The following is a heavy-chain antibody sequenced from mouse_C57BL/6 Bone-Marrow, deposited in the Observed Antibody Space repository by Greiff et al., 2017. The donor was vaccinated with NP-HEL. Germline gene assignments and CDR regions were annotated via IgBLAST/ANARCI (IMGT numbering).Heavy chain of an antibody. CDR2: ISGGGGNT. J-gene: IGHJ4*01. CDR1: GFTFSSYT. Sequence: EVKLVESGGGLVKPGGSLKLSCAASGFTFSSYTMSWVRQTPEKRLEWVATISGGGGNTYYQDSVKGRFTISRDNAKNTLYLQMSSLRSEDTALYYCARQGDYYYAMDYWGQGTSVTVSS. CDR3: ARQGDYYYAMDY. V-gene: IGHV5-9*01.